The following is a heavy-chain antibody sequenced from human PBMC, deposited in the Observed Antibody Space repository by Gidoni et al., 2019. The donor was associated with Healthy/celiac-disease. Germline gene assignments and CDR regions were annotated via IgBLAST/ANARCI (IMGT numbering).Heavy chain of an antibody. J-gene: IGHJ3*02. CDR2: IYYSANT. Sequence: QVQLQESGPGLVKPSQTLSLTCTVSGGSITSAGYYWSWIRQRPGKGLEWIGYIYYSANTYYNPSLKSRLTISVDTSKNQFSLKLSSVTAADTAVYFCATTYCSRTSCYHDAFDIWGQGTLVTVSS. V-gene: IGHV4-31*03. CDR3: ATTYCSRTSCYHDAFDI. D-gene: IGHD2-2*01. CDR1: GGSITSAGYY.